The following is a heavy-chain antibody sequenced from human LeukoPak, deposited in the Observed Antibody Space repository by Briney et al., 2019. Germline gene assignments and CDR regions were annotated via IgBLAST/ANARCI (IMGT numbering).Heavy chain of an antibody. CDR1: GGTFSSYA. Sequence: SVKVSCKAFGGTFSSYAISWVRQAPGQGLEWMGRIIPILGMANYAQKFQGRVTITADKSTSTAYMELSSLRSEDTAVYYCARDRFPVRGSYSDYWGQGTPVTVSS. D-gene: IGHD1-26*01. J-gene: IGHJ4*02. CDR2: IIPILGMA. V-gene: IGHV1-69*04. CDR3: ARDRFPVRGSYSDY.